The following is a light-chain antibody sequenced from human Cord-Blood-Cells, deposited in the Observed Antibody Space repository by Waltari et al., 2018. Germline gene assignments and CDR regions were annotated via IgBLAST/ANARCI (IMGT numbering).Light chain of an antibody. CDR1: SLPKQS. CDR2: KDS. CDR3: QSADSSGTYRV. J-gene: IGLJ3*02. Sequence: SYELTQPPSVSGSPGQTARSPRPGDSLPKQSAYWYQQKPGQAPVLVRYKDSERPSGIPERFSGSSSGTTVTLTISGVQAEDEADYYCQSADSSGTYRVFGGGTKLTVL. V-gene: IGLV3-25*02.